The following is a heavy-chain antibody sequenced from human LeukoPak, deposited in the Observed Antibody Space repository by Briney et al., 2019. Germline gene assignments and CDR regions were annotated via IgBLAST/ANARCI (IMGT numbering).Heavy chain of an antibody. CDR1: GGSISSYY. CDR2: IYYSGST. D-gene: IGHD3-16*01. CDR3: ARVGVPSYFGY. J-gene: IGHJ4*02. Sequence: PSETLSLTCTVSGGSISSYYWSWIRQPPGKGLGWIGYIYYSGSTNYNPTLKSRVTISVDTSKNQFSLKLSSVTAADTAVYYCARVGVPSYFGYWGQGTLVTVSS. V-gene: IGHV4-59*01.